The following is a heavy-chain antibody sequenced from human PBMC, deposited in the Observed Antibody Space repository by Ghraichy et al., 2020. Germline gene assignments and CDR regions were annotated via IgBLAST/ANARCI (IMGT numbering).Heavy chain of an antibody. CDR1: GFTFSSYG. D-gene: IGHD3-22*01. Sequence: GESLNISCAASGFTFSSYGMHWVRQAPGKGLEWVAVIWYDGSNKYYADSVKGRFTISRDNSKNTLYLQMNSLRAEDTAVYYCARAEYYYDSSGSTPWGSYYYGMDVWGQGTTVTVSS. V-gene: IGHV3-33*01. CDR2: IWYDGSNK. J-gene: IGHJ6*02. CDR3: ARAEYYYDSSGSTPWGSYYYGMDV.